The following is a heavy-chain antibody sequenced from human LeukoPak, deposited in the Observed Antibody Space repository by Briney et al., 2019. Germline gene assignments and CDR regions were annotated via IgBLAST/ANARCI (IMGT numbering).Heavy chain of an antibody. Sequence: PGGPLRLSCAASGFTFSSYSMNWVRQAPGKGLEWVSSISSSSSYIYYADSVKGRFTISRDNAKNSLYLQMNSLRAEDTAVYYCASLSLVPTRLRYSSGWRMADYWGQGTLVTVSS. V-gene: IGHV3-21*01. J-gene: IGHJ4*02. D-gene: IGHD6-19*01. CDR2: ISSSSSYI. CDR3: ASLSLVPTRLRYSSGWRMADY. CDR1: GFTFSSYS.